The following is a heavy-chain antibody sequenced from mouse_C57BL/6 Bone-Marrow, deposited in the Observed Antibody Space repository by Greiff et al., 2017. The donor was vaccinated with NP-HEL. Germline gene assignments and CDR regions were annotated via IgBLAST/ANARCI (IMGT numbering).Heavy chain of an antibody. CDR3: ARWGPNSRGFAY. J-gene: IGHJ3*01. Sequence: LKPGAELVKPGASVKMSCKASGYTFTSYWITWVKQRPGQGLEWIGDIYPGSGSTNYNEKFKSKATLTVDTSSSTAYMQLSSLTSEDSAVYYCARWGPNSRGFAYWGQGTLVTVSA. CDR1: GYTFTSYW. V-gene: IGHV1-55*01. CDR2: IYPGSGST.